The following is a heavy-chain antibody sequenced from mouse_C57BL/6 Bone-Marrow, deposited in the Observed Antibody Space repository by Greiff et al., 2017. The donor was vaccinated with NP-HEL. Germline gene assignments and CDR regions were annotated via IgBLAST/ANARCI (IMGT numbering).Heavy chain of an antibody. V-gene: IGHV5-12*01. J-gene: IGHJ3*01. CDR1: GFTFSDYY. CDR2: ISNGGGST. CDR3: AREGDYSNYFAY. Sequence: VKLQESGGGLVQPGGSLKLSCAASGFTFSDYYMYWVRQTPETRLEWVAYISNGGGSTYYPDTVKGRFTISRDNAKNTLYLQMSRLKSEDTAMYYCAREGDYSNYFAYWGQGTLVTVSA. D-gene: IGHD2-5*01.